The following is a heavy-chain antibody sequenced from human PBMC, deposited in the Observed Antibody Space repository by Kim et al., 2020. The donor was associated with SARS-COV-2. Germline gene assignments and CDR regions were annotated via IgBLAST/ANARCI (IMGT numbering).Heavy chain of an antibody. CDR3: ARVDYDTLTGYSVWCDP. D-gene: IGHD3-9*01. V-gene: IGHV4-30-2*04. Sequence: RKSRVTISVDTSKNQFSLKLSSVTAADTAVYYCARVDYDTLTGYSVWCDPWGPRALVTVSS. J-gene: IGHJ5*02.